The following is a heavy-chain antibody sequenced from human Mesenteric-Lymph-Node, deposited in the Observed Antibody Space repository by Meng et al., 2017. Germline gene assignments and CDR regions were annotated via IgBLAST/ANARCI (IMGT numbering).Heavy chain of an antibody. D-gene: IGHD5-18*01. Sequence: GGSLRLSCAASGFTFSNYWMTWVRQAPGKGLEWVACTNEDGSQKYSVDSVKGRFTISRDNAKNALYLQMNSLRAEDTAVYYCATVGDGYIYEARGSWGQGTLVTVSS. V-gene: IGHV3-7*01. CDR2: TNEDGSQK. CDR3: ATVGDGYIYEARGS. J-gene: IGHJ5*02. CDR1: GFTFSNYW.